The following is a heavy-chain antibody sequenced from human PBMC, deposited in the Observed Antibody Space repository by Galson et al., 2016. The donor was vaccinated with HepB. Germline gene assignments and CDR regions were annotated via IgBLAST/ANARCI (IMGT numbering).Heavy chain of an antibody. Sequence: SLRLSCAASEFTFDDYAMHWVRQAPGKGLEWVSGINWNSGSSGYADSVKGRFTVSRDNAKNSLYLQMNSLRAEDTAFYLCAKAYSSGWFEAGGFEHWGQGTLVTVSS. J-gene: IGHJ4*02. CDR2: INWNSGSS. CDR1: EFTFDDYA. CDR3: AKAYSSGWFEAGGFEH. V-gene: IGHV3-9*01. D-gene: IGHD6-19*01.